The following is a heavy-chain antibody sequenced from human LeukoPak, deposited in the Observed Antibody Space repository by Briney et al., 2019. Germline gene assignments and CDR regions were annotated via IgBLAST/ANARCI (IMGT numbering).Heavy chain of an antibody. J-gene: IGHJ4*02. CDR2: INHSGST. CDR1: GGSFSGYY. D-gene: IGHD3-10*01. Sequence: SETLSLICAVYGGSFSGYYWSWIRQPPGKGLEWIGEINHSGSTNYNPSLKSRVTISVDTSKNQFSLKLSSVTAADTAVYYCARGGFGELSDWGQGTLVTVSS. CDR3: ARGGFGELSD. V-gene: IGHV4-34*01.